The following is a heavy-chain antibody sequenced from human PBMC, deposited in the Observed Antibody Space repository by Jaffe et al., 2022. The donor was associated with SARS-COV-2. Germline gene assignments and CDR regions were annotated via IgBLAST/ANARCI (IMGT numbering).Heavy chain of an antibody. CDR3: ARDQGAAASS. Sequence: QVQLVESGGGVVQPGRSLRLSCAASGFTFSSYAMHWVRQAPGKGLEWVAVISYDGSNKYYADSVKGRFTISRDNSKNTLYLQMNSLRAEDTAVYYCARDQGAAASSWGQGTLVTVSS. CDR2: ISYDGSNK. J-gene: IGHJ4*02. D-gene: IGHD6-13*01. V-gene: IGHV3-30-3*01. CDR1: GFTFSSYA.